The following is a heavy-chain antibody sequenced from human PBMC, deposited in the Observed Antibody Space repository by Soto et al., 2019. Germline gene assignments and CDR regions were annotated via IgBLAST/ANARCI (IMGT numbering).Heavy chain of an antibody. V-gene: IGHV3-23*01. CDR2: MSGSGGSI. D-gene: IGHD4-4*01. CDR1: GLTFGSYA. J-gene: IGHJ6*02. CDR3: ASHPTVSAFYYYGMDV. Sequence: GGYLRLSCAASGLTFGSYAMTWVRQAPGKGLEWVSTMSGSGGSIYYADSVQGRFTISRDNSKNTLYLQMNSLRAEDTPVYYCASHPTVSAFYYYGMDVWGQGTTVPVSS.